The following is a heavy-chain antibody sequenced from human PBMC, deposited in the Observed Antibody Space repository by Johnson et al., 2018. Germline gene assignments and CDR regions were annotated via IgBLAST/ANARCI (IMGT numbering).Heavy chain of an antibody. Sequence: VQLVQSGGGVIQPGRSLRLSCAASGFTFTNYAMHWVRQAPGKGLEWVAVISSDGNTKFYADSVKGRFTISRDNSKKTLYLEMNSLRPEETAVYYCARRVAGVPDPFDIWGQGAMVTVSS. V-gene: IGHV3-30-3*01. D-gene: IGHD3-10*01. J-gene: IGHJ3*02. CDR1: GFTFTNYA. CDR2: ISSDGNTK. CDR3: ARRVAGVPDPFDI.